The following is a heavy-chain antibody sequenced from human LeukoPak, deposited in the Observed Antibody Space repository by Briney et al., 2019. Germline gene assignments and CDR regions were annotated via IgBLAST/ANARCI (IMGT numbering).Heavy chain of an antibody. J-gene: IGHJ4*02. CDR2: ISYDGSNK. D-gene: IGHD3-9*01. V-gene: IGHV3-30*18. CDR1: GFTFSSYG. CDR3: AKVRSRYFDWSTLIDY. Sequence: GGSLRLSCAASGFTFSSYGMHWVRQAPGKGLEWVAVISYDGSNKYYADSVKGRFTISRDNSKNTLYLQMNSLRAEDTAVYYCAKVRSRYFDWSTLIDYWGQGTLVTVSS.